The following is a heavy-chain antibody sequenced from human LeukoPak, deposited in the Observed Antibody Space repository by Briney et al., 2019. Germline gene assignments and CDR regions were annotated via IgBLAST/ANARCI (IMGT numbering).Heavy chain of an antibody. CDR1: GFTFSSYG. V-gene: IGHV3-30*18. Sequence: GRSLRLSCAASGFTFSSYGMHWVRQAPGKGLEWVAVISYDGSNKYYADSVKGRFTISRDNSKNTLYLQMNSLRAEDTAVYYCAKAGPWSEYDVAYFDFWGQGTLLIVSS. D-gene: IGHD3-10*01. J-gene: IGHJ4*02. CDR3: AKAGPWSEYDVAYFDF. CDR2: ISYDGSNK.